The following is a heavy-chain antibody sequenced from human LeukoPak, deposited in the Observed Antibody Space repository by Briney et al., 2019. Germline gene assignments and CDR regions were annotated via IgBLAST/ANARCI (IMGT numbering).Heavy chain of an antibody. Sequence: SETLSLTCAVYGGSFSGYYWSWIRQPPGKGLEWIGEINHSGSTNYNPSLKSRVTISVDTSKNQFSLKLSSVTAADTAVYYCAREPFPPYNWFDPWGQGTLVTVSS. J-gene: IGHJ5*02. CDR3: AREPFPPYNWFDP. CDR1: GGSFSGYY. CDR2: INHSGST. V-gene: IGHV4-34*09.